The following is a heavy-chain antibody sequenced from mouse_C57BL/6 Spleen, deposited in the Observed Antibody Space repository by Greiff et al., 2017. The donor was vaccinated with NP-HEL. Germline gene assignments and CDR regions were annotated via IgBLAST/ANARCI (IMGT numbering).Heavy chain of an antibody. J-gene: IGHJ4*01. CDR1: GYTFTDYY. D-gene: IGHD1-1*01. Sequence: EVQLQQSGPELVKPGASVKISCKASGYTFTDYYMNWVKQSHGKSLEWIGDINPNNGGTSYNQKFKGKATLTVDKPSSTAYMELRSLTSEDSAVYYCAATVVARNYAMDYWGQGTSVTVSS. CDR2: INPNNGGT. CDR3: AATVVARNYAMDY. V-gene: IGHV1-26*01.